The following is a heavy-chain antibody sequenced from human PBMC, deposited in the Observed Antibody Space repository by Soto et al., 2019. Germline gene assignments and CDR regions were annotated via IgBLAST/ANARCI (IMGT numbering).Heavy chain of an antibody. J-gene: IGHJ5*02. V-gene: IGHV3-11*01. CDR2: ISKSGSTI. CDR3: ARDLSPYSDYYDESTSETWFDP. CDR1: GFTFSDYY. Sequence: PGGSLRLSCAASGFTFSDYYMSWLRQPPGKGLEWVSYISKSGSTIHFADSVKGRLAISRDNAKNTLYLQMSSLRAEDTALYYCARDLSPYSDYYDESTSETWFDPWGQGTLVPVSS. D-gene: IGHD3-16*01.